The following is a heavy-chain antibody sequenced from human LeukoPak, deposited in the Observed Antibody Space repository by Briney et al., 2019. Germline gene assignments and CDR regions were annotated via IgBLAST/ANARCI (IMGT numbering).Heavy chain of an antibody. Sequence: GCSLTLSCAASGFTFSNYGMHWVRQSAGKGLEWVAVIPYDGSIEYYADSVKGRFTISRDDSRNTLYLQMNSLRPEDTALYYCAKDLQHLVRTLSFDYWGQGTLVTVSS. CDR3: AKDLQHLVRTLSFDY. D-gene: IGHD6-13*01. CDR2: IPYDGSIE. CDR1: GFTFSNYG. V-gene: IGHV3-30*18. J-gene: IGHJ4*02.